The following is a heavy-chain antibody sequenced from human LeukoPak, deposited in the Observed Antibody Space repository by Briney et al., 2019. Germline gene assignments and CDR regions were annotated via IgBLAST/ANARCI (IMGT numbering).Heavy chain of an antibody. D-gene: IGHD2-2*01. Sequence: SETLSLTCTVSSGSISGSDYYWCWIRQPPGKGLEWIGSINYSGNTYYDSSLKSRVTISVDTSKNHFSLRLSSVTAADTAVYYCARSYCSSTSCYDPRFDYWGQGTLVTVSS. CDR3: ARSYCSSTSCYDPRFDY. V-gene: IGHV4-39*02. CDR1: SGSISGSDYY. CDR2: INYSGNT. J-gene: IGHJ4*02.